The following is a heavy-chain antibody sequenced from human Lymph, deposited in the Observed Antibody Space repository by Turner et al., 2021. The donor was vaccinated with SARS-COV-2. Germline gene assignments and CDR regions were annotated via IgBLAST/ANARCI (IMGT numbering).Heavy chain of an antibody. D-gene: IGHD2-2*01. CDR3: ARDSPYCSSTSCYDP. Sequence: QVQLVQSGTEVKKPGSSVKVSCKASGGTFSSYAITWVRQAPGQGREWRRGIIPILAIANYAQKFQGRVTITSDKSTSTAYMELSSLRSEDTAVYYCARDSPYCSSTSCYDPWGQGTLVTVSS. J-gene: IGHJ5*02. CDR1: GGTFSSYA. V-gene: IGHV1-69*10. CDR2: IIPILAIA.